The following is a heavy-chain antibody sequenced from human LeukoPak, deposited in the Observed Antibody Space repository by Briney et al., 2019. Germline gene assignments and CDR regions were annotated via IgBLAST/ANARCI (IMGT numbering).Heavy chain of an antibody. J-gene: IGHJ5*02. D-gene: IGHD3-10*01. V-gene: IGHV4-59*08. Sequence: SETLSFTCTVSGGSISSYYWSWIRQPPGKGLEWIGYIYYSGSTNYNPSLKSRVTISVDTSKNQFSLKLSSVTAADTAVYYCARHTLGTPNWFDPWGQGTLVTVSS. CDR2: IYYSGST. CDR3: ARHTLGTPNWFDP. CDR1: GGSISSYY.